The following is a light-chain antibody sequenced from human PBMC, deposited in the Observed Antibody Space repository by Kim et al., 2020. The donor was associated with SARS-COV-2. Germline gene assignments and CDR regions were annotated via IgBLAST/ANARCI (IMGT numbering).Light chain of an antibody. Sequence: EIVLTQSPGTLSLSPGERATLSCRASQSVSSSYLAWYQQKPGQAPRLLIYGASSRATGIPDRFSGSGSGTDFTLTINRLEPEDFAVYYCQQLGDSPRTFGQGTKVDIK. V-gene: IGKV3-20*01. CDR1: QSVSSSY. CDR2: GAS. CDR3: QQLGDSPRT. J-gene: IGKJ1*01.